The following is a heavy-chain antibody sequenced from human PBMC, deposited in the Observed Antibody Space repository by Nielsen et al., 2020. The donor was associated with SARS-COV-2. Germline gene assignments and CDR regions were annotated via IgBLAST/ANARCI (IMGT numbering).Heavy chain of an antibody. CDR1: GFTFSSTW. J-gene: IGHJ6*03. Sequence: LKISCSASGFTFSSTWMDWVRQAPGQGLVWVSRINPSGSGTAYADSVKGRFAVSRDNAGNTVVLQIHSLRVEDTAVYYCAGGADFWSGTQKYYMDVWGKGTTVIVSS. V-gene: IGHV3-74*01. D-gene: IGHD3-3*01. CDR2: INPSGSGT. CDR3: AGGADFWSGTQKYYMDV.